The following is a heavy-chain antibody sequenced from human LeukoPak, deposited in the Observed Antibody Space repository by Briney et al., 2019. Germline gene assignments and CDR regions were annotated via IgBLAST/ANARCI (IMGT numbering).Heavy chain of an antibody. CDR3: ARVRATIIYYYYGMDV. CDR1: GGTFSSYA. CDR2: IIPILGIA. V-gene: IGHV1-69*04. J-gene: IGHJ6*02. Sequence: SVKVSCKASGGTFSSYAISWVRQAPGQGLEWMGRIIPILGIANYAQKFQGRVTITADKSTSTAYMELSSLRSEDTAVYYCARVRATIIYYYYGMDVWGQGTTVTVSS. D-gene: IGHD5-12*01.